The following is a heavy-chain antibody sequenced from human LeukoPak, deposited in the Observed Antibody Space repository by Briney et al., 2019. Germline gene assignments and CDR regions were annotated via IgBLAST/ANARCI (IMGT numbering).Heavy chain of an antibody. J-gene: IGHJ5*02. CDR2: IYYSGST. D-gene: IGHD5-24*01. V-gene: IGHV4-39*07. Sequence: PSETLSLTCTVSGGSISSSSYYWGWIRQPPGKGLEWIGSIYYSGSTYYNPSLKSRVTISVDTSKNQFSLKLSSVTAADTAVYYCARAPRDGYNFSWGQGTLVTVSS. CDR3: ARAPRDGYNFS. CDR1: GGSISSSSYY.